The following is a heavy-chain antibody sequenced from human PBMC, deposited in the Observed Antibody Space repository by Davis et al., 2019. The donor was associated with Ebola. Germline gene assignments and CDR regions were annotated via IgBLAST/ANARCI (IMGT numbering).Heavy chain of an antibody. CDR3: AREGISSGRAGSFDF. J-gene: IGHJ4*02. CDR1: RFSFSASI. V-gene: IGHV3-30-3*01. CDR2: ISFDGYSI. D-gene: IGHD6-19*01. Sequence: SAASRFSFSASIIHWVRQAPGMGLEWVALISFDGYSIQYGEAMKGRFTISRDDSKNRVDLQMDSLRADDTAVYYCAREGISSGRAGSFDFWGQGTPVTVSS.